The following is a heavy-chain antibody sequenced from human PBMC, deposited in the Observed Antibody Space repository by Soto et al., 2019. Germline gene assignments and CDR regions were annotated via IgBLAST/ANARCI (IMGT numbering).Heavy chain of an antibody. J-gene: IGHJ6*01. CDR1: GGTFSSYA. CDR3: ARDTYCSSTSCYFPPQYGMDV. Sequence: QVQLVQSGAEVKKPGSSVKVSCKASGGTFSSYAISWVRQAPGQGLEWMGGIIPIFGTANYAQKFQGRVTVTADESTSTAYMEVSSLRSEDTAVYYCARDTYCSSTSCYFPPQYGMDVWGQGTTVTVSS. D-gene: IGHD2-2*01. CDR2: IIPIFGTA. V-gene: IGHV1-69*01.